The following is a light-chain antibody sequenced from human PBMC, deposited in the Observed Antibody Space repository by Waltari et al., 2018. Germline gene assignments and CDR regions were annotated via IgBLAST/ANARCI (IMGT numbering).Light chain of an antibody. CDR3: QQYYNDPGT. J-gene: IGKJ1*01. CDR1: QRIRTY. V-gene: IGKV1-8*01. CDR2: ATS. Sequence: AIRMTQSPSSISASTGATVTIPCRPRQRIRTYLARYQQKPGTAPQLLMYATSTFQTGVPASFSGGGSGTDVTLTISRLQSDDVAIYYCQQYYNDPGTFGQGTKVEVK.